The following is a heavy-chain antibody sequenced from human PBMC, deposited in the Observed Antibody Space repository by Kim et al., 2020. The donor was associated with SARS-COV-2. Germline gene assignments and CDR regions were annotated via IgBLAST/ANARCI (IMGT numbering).Heavy chain of an antibody. J-gene: IGHJ4*02. CDR3: AKAPPTMIVVVTYFDY. Sequence: VKVPFTISRDNSKNTLYLQMNSLRAEDTAIYYCAKAPPTMIVVVTYFDYWGQGNLVTVSS. V-gene: IGHV3-23*01. D-gene: IGHD3-22*01.